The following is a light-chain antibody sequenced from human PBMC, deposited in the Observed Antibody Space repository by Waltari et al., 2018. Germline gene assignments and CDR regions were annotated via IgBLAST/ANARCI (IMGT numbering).Light chain of an antibody. CDR3: QHYSASSFT. V-gene: IGKV1-5*01. CDR1: ENIDNW. CDR2: YAS. Sequence: DSQMTHAPPTLSASVGDRVTITCRVSENIDNWLAWYQQRPGEAPNLLIFYASTLEKGVPSRFSGSGSGTEFTLTISSLQPDDFATYYCQHYSASSFTFGGGTKLEIK. J-gene: IGKJ4*01.